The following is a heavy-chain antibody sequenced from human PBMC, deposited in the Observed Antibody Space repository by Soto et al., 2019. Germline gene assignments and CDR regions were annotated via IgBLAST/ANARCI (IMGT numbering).Heavy chain of an antibody. CDR3: ARHLGDCYGDYGSDY. D-gene: IGHD4-17*01. Sequence: PGESLKISCKGCGYIVTSYWISWVRQMPGKGLERRGRIDPSDSYTNYSPSFQGHVTISADKSISTAYLQWSSLKASDTDMYYCARHLGDCYGDYGSDYWGQGTLVTVSS. V-gene: IGHV5-10-1*01. CDR1: GYIVTSYW. J-gene: IGHJ4*02. CDR2: IDPSDSYT.